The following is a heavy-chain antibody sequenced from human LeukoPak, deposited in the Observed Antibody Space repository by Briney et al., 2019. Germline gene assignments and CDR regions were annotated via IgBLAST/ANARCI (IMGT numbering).Heavy chain of an antibody. Sequence: SETLSLTCTVSGGSISSYYWSWIRQPPGKGLEWIGYIYYSGSTNYNPSLKSRVTISVDTSKNQFSLKLSSVTAADPAVYYCARDLYGAFDYWGQGALVTVSS. V-gene: IGHV4-59*01. J-gene: IGHJ4*02. CDR2: IYYSGST. CDR1: GGSISSYY. D-gene: IGHD4-17*01. CDR3: ARDLYGAFDY.